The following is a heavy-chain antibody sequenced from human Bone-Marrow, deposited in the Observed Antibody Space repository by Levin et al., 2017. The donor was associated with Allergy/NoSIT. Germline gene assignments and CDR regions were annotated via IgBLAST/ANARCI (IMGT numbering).Heavy chain of an antibody. J-gene: IGHJ6*02. D-gene: IGHD3-3*01. V-gene: IGHV1-3*01. CDR1: GYTFTSYA. Sequence: ASVKVSCKASGYTFTSYAMHWVRQAPGQRLEWMGWINAGNGNTKYSQKFQGRVTITRDTSASTAYMELSSLRSEDTAVYYCARDLSGGTSLLRFLEWDLQGGMDVWGQGTTVTVSS. CDR2: INAGNGNT. CDR3: ARDLSGGTSLLRFLEWDLQGGMDV.